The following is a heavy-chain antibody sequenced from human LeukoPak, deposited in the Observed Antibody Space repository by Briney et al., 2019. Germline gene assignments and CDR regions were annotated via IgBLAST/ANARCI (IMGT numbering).Heavy chain of an antibody. CDR3: ARHRSITMVRGELTFDY. Sequence: SETLSLTCTVSGGSISSSSYYWGWIRQPPGKGLEWIGSIYYSGSTYYNPSLKSRVTISVDTSKNQFSLKLSSVTAADTAVYYCARHRSITMVRGELTFDYWGQGTPVTVSS. CDR1: GGSISSSSYY. D-gene: IGHD3-10*01. J-gene: IGHJ4*02. CDR2: IYYSGST. V-gene: IGHV4-39*01.